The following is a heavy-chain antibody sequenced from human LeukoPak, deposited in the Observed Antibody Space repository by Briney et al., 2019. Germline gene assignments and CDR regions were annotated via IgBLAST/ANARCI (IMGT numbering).Heavy chain of an antibody. Sequence: GGSLRLSCAASGFTFSSYWVSWVRQAPGKGLEWVANIKQDGSEKYYVDSVKGRFTISRDNAKNSLYLQMNSLRAEDTAVYYCARGNRGSYFNSLRTLNYYYYMDVWGKGTTVTVSS. CDR2: IKQDGSEK. J-gene: IGHJ6*03. D-gene: IGHD1-26*01. V-gene: IGHV3-7*01. CDR3: ARGNRGSYFNSLRTLNYYYYMDV. CDR1: GFTFSSYW.